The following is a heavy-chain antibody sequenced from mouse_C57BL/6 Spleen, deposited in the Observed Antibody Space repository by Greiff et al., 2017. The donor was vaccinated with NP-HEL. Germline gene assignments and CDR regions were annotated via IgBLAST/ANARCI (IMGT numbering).Heavy chain of an antibody. CDR3: ARKGLNYFDY. Sequence: VKLLESGAELVKPGASVKISCKASGYAFSSYWMNWVKQRPGKGLEWIGQIYPGDGDTNYNGKFKGKSTLTADKSSSTAYMQLSRLTSEDSAIYFCARKGLNYFDYWGQGTTLTVSS. CDR2: IYPGDGDT. J-gene: IGHJ2*01. CDR1: GYAFSSYW. V-gene: IGHV1-80*01.